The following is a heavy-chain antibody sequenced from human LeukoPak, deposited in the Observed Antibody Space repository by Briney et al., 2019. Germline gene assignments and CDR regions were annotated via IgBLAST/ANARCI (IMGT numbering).Heavy chain of an antibody. CDR1: GGSFSSTNYY. V-gene: IGHV4-39*07. J-gene: IGHJ4*02. CDR3: AREKEAGGFDY. CDR2: ISYSGNT. D-gene: IGHD2-8*02. Sequence: SETLSLTCTVSGGSFSSTNYYWGWIRQPPGKGLEWIGRISYSGNTYYNPSLKSRVTISVDKSKNQFSLKLSSVTAADTAVYYCAREKEAGGFDYWGQGTLVTVSS.